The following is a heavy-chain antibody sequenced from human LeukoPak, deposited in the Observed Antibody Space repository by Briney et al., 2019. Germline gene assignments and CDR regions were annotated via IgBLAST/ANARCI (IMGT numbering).Heavy chain of an antibody. CDR3: AAYYYGSGSSPGFFDP. J-gene: IGHJ5*02. V-gene: IGHV4-34*01. D-gene: IGHD3-10*01. CDR2: INHSGST. Sequence: SETLSLTCAVYGGSFSGYYWSWIRQPPGKGLGWIGEINHSGSTNYNPSLKSRVTISVDTSKNQFSLKLSSVTAADTAVYYCAAYYYGSGSSPGFFDPWGQGIPVTVSS. CDR1: GGSFSGYY.